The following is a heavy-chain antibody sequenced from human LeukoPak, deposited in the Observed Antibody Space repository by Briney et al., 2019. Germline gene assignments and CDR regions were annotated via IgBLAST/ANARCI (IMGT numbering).Heavy chain of an antibody. CDR1: GGSFSGYY. V-gene: IGHV4-34*01. CDR3: ARGIVGGGWFDP. J-gene: IGHJ5*02. Sequence: SETLSLTCAVYGGSFSGYYWSWIRQPPGKGLEWIGEINHSGSTNYNPSLKSRVTISVDTHKNQFSLKLSSVTAADTAVYYCARGIVGGGWFDPWGQGTLVTVSS. CDR2: INHSGST. D-gene: IGHD1-26*01.